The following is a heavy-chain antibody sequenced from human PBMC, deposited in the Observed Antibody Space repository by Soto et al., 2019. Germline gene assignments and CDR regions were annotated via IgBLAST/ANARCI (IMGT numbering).Heavy chain of an antibody. V-gene: IGHV1-69*01. CDR3: XVGFKLDYYTLDV. CDR2: VIPMFGTA. D-gene: IGHD2-21*01. Sequence: QVQLVQSGAEVRKPGSSVKVSCRSSGGIFTASAISWVRQAPGQGPEWMGGVIPMFGTANYPQRFQGRVTITADESTNTAYLQLXXLXXXXXXXYFXXVGFKLDYYTLDVWGQGTTVTVSS. J-gene: IGHJ6*02. CDR1: GGIFTASA.